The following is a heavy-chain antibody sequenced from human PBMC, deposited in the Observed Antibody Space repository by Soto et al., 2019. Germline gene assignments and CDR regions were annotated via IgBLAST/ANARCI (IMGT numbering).Heavy chain of an antibody. CDR3: ARERVGYSSGWPLRTYYYYGMDV. J-gene: IGHJ6*02. V-gene: IGHV4-34*01. CDR2: INHSGST. Sequence: SETLSLTCAVYGGSFSGYYWSWIRQPPGKGLEWIGEINHSGSTNYNPSLKSRVTISVDTSKNQFSLKLSSVTAADTAVYYCARERVGYSSGWPLRTYYYYGMDVWGQGTTVTVSS. CDR1: GGSFSGYY. D-gene: IGHD6-19*01.